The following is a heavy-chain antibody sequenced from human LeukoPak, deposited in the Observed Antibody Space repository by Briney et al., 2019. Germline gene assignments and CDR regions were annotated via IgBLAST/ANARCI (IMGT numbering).Heavy chain of an antibody. V-gene: IGHV1-24*01. CDR2: FDPEDGET. CDR1: GYTLTELP. J-gene: IGHJ4*02. CDR3: ATGGYSNHFDY. D-gene: IGHD4-11*01. Sequence: ASVKVSCKVSGYTLTELPMQWVRQAPGKGLEWMGGFDPEDGETIYAQKFQGRVTMTEDTSTDTAYMDLSSLTSEDTAVYYCATGGYSNHFDYWGRGTLVTVSS.